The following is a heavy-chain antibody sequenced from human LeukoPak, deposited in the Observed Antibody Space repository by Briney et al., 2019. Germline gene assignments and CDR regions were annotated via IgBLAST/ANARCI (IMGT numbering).Heavy chain of an antibody. D-gene: IGHD6-13*01. J-gene: IGHJ4*02. Sequence: SGPTLVNPTQTLTLTCTFSGFSLSTSGMCVSRIRQPPGKALEWLARIDWDDDKYYSTSLKTRLTISKDTSKNQVVLTMTNMDPVDTATYYCARIRRYSSSWYGVDYWGQGTLVTVSS. CDR1: GFSLSTSGMC. V-gene: IGHV2-70*11. CDR3: ARIRRYSSSWYGVDY. CDR2: IDWDDDK.